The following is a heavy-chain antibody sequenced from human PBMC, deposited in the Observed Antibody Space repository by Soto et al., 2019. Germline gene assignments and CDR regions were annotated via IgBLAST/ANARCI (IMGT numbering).Heavy chain of an antibody. J-gene: IGHJ4*02. D-gene: IGHD2-21*02. Sequence: QVQLVESGGGVVQPGRSLRLSCAASGFTFSSYGMHLVRQAPGKGLEWVADIWYDGSNTYYADSVKGRFTISRDTSKNALYLQMNSLRAEDTAVYYCARDRVDCCGDCYDIPLAYWGQGTMVTVS. CDR3: ARDRVDCCGDCYDIPLAY. CDR2: IWYDGSNT. CDR1: GFTFSSYG. V-gene: IGHV3-33*01.